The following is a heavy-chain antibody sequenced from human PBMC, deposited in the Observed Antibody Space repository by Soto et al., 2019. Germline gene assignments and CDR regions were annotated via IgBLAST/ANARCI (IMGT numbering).Heavy chain of an antibody. Sequence: SETLSLTCAVSGGSIISGGYSWSWIRQPPGKGLEWIGYIYSGATHYNPSLESRVTIAMDRSKNQVSLSLKSVTAADTAVYYCAREDSGAFFDFWGQGTLVTVS. CDR1: GGSIISGGYS. CDR2: IYSGAT. D-gene: IGHD2-15*01. J-gene: IGHJ4*02. V-gene: IGHV4-30-2*01. CDR3: AREDSGAFFDF.